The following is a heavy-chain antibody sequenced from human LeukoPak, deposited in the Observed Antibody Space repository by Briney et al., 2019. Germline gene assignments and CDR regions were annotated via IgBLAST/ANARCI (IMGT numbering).Heavy chain of an antibody. CDR3: AKDRSSYCSSTSCYTWYVDY. D-gene: IGHD2-2*02. Sequence: GGSLRLSCAASGFTFSSYAMSWVRQAPGKGLEWVSGISGSGGSTYYADSVKGRFTISRDNSKNTLYLQMNSLRAEDTAVYYCAKDRSSYCSSTSCYTWYVDYWGQGTLVTVSS. CDR2: ISGSGGST. CDR1: GFTFSSYA. V-gene: IGHV3-23*01. J-gene: IGHJ4*02.